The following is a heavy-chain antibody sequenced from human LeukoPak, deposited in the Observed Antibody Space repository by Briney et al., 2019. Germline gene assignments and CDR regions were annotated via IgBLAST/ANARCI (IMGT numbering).Heavy chain of an antibody. V-gene: IGHV3-23*01. D-gene: IGHD3-3*01. J-gene: IGHJ6*03. CDR2: ISGSGGST. CDR3: AKKYDFWSGYSHYYYYYMDV. CDR1: GFTFSNYA. Sequence: GGSLRLSCAASGFTFSNYAMSWVRQAPGKGLEWVSAISGSGGSTYYADSVKGRFTISGDNSKNTLYLQMNSLRAEDTAVYYCAKKYDFWSGYSHYYYYYMDVWGKGTTVTVSS.